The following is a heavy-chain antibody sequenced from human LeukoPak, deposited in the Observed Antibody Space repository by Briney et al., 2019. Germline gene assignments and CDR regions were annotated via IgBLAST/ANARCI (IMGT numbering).Heavy chain of an antibody. CDR3: AKSPGIAVPDY. D-gene: IGHD6-19*01. CDR2: INTNTGNP. V-gene: IGHV7-4-1*02. CDR1: GYTFTGYY. J-gene: IGHJ4*02. Sequence: GASVKVSRKASGYTFTGYYMHWVRQAPGQGLEWMGWINTNTGNPTYAQGFTGRFVFSLDTSVSTAYLQISSLKAEDTAVYYCAKSPGIAVPDYWGQGTLVTVSS.